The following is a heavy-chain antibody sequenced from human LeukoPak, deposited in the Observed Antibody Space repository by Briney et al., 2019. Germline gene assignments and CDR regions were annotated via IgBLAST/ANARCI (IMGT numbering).Heavy chain of an antibody. V-gene: IGHV3-49*03. D-gene: IGHD3-10*01. CDR3: TTESTYYYGSGTRNWFDP. CDR2: IRSKAYGGTT. CDR1: GFTFGDYA. Sequence: GGSLRLSCTASGFTFGDYAMSWFRQAPGKGLEWVGFIRSKAYGGTTDYAAPVKGRFTISRDDSKNTLYLQMNSLKTEDTAVYYCTTESTYYYGSGTRNWFDPWGQGTLVTVSS. J-gene: IGHJ5*02.